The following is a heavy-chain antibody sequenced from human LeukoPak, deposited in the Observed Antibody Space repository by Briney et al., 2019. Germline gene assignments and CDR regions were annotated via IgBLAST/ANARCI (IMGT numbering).Heavy chain of an antibody. CDR3: ARVPASLRYFEDYYYMDV. V-gene: IGHV1-69*05. J-gene: IGHJ6*03. Sequence: SVKVSCKASGGTFSSYAISWVRQAPGQGLEWMGRIIPIFGTANYAQKFQGRVTITTDESTSTAYMVLSSLRSEDTAVYYCARVPASLRYFEDYYYMDVWGKGTTVTVSS. CDR2: IIPIFGTA. D-gene: IGHD3-9*01. CDR1: GGTFSSYA.